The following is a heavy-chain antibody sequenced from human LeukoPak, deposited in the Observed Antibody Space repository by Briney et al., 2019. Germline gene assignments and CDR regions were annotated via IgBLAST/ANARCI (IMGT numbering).Heavy chain of an antibody. Sequence: CAASEFRFGNQCMSWFRQDQGKGMEWVANINEDGSNKWHLGSVKGRFTVSRDNARNALYLQMNSLRVEDTAVYYCTRVIVAVPGYFDYFDFWGQGALVTVSS. CDR3: TRVIVAVPGYFDYFDF. CDR1: EFRFGNQC. V-gene: IGHV3-7*01. D-gene: IGHD6-19*01. J-gene: IGHJ4*02. CDR2: INEDGSNK.